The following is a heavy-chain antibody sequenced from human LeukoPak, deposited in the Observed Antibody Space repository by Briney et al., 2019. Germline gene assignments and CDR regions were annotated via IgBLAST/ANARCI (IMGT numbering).Heavy chain of an antibody. D-gene: IGHD6-13*01. V-gene: IGHV3-23*01. J-gene: IGHJ4*02. CDR2: ISSGGDTT. CDR1: GFTFSTYA. CDR3: AKVAPLGSSWYAFNY. Sequence: GGSLRLSCAASGFTFSTYAMSWVRQAPGKGLEWFSGISSGGDTTYYSDSVKGRFTISRDNSKNTLSLHMNSLRAEDTAVYYCAKVAPLGSSWYAFNYWGQGTRVTVSS.